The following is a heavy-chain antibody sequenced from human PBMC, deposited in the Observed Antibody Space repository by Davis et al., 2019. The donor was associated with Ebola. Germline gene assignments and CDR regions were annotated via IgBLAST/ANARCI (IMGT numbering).Heavy chain of an antibody. D-gene: IGHD6-13*01. J-gene: IGHJ6*03. CDR2: IYTSGST. V-gene: IGHV4-4*07. CDR1: GGSISSYY. Sequence: PGGSLRLSCTVSGGSISSYYWSWIRQPAGKGLEWIGRIYTSGSTNYNPSLKSRVTMSVDTSKNQFSLKLSSVTAADTAVYYCARGIAAAGDLPRYYYYYMDVWGKGTTVTVSS. CDR3: ARGIAAAGDLPRYYYYYMDV.